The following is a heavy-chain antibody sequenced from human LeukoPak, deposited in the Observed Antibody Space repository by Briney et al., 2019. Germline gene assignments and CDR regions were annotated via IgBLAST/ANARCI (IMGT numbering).Heavy chain of an antibody. V-gene: IGHV1-18*01. J-gene: IGHJ6*02. Sequence: GASVTVSFKSSGYTFTSYGISWVRLAPGQGLEWMGWICAYNGNTNYSQKLHGRVTMTTDTSTSTAYMELRSLRSDDTAVYYCARDSPHSYYDFWSGYFRSGFDYYYGMDVWGQGTTVTVSS. CDR2: ICAYNGNT. CDR1: GYTFTSYG. D-gene: IGHD3-3*01. CDR3: ARDSPHSYYDFWSGYFRSGFDYYYGMDV.